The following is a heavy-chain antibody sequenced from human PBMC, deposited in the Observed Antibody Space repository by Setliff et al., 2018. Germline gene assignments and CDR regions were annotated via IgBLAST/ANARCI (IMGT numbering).Heavy chain of an antibody. Sequence: PGGSLRLSCAASGFTFSRYWMSWVRQAPGKGLEWVANIKQDGSEKYYVDSVKGRFTISRDNAKKSVYLQMNSLRTEDTAVYYCTTGLTDYDSGGYLDQWGQGTLVTVSS. CDR1: GFTFSRYW. V-gene: IGHV3-7*01. D-gene: IGHD3-22*01. J-gene: IGHJ5*02. CDR3: TTGLTDYDSGGYLDQ. CDR2: IKQDGSEK.